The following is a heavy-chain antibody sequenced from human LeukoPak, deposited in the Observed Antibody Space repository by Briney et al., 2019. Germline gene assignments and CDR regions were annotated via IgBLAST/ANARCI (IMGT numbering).Heavy chain of an antibody. V-gene: IGHV1-18*01. CDR2: ISAYNGNT. CDR1: GYTFTSYG. CDR3: ARDPLSSSLMFDP. D-gene: IGHD6-13*01. Sequence: GASVKVSCKASGYTFTSYGICWVRQAPGQGLEGMGWISAYNGNTNYAQKLQGRVTMITDPSTSTAYIELRSLRSDDTAVYYCARDPLSSSLMFDPWGQGTLVTVSS. J-gene: IGHJ5*02.